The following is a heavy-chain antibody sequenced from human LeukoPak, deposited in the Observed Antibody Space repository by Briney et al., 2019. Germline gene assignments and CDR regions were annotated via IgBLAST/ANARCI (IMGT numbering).Heavy chain of an antibody. CDR2: TNWGGTNT. V-gene: IGHV3-43D*03. D-gene: IGHD3-22*01. Sequence: GGSLRLSCVASGFTFDDYAMHWVRQAPGKGLEWVCLTNWGGTNTLCAGSVKGRFTISRDNNKSSLFLQMNSLKPEDTALYYCAKGDSGHDSIFHPPGAFDSWGQGTLVTVSS. J-gene: IGHJ4*02. CDR3: AKGDSGHDSIFHPPGAFDS. CDR1: GFTFDDYA.